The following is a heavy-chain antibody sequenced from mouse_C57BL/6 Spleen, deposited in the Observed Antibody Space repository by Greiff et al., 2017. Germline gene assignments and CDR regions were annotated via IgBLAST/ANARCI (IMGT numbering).Heavy chain of an antibody. J-gene: IGHJ4*01. V-gene: IGHV10-1*01. D-gene: IGHD5-5*01. Sequence: VKDRFTISRDDSESMLYLQMNNLKTEDTAMYYCVGSRLPTVLDYWGQGTSVTVSS. CDR3: VGSRLPTVLDY.